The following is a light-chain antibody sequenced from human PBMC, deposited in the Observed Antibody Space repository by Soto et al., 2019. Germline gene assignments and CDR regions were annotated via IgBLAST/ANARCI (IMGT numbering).Light chain of an antibody. Sequence: DIQLPQSPSTQSTSVGDGVTITCRASQSISNRLAWYQQRPGKAPKYLIYKASTLKSGVPSRFSGSGSGTEFTLTISSLQPDDFATYYCQHYNSYSEAVGQGTKVDI. J-gene: IGKJ1*01. V-gene: IGKV1-5*03. CDR1: QSISNR. CDR3: QHYNSYSEA. CDR2: KAS.